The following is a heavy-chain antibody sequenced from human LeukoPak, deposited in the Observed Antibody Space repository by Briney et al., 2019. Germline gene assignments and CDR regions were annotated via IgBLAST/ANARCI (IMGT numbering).Heavy chain of an antibody. J-gene: IGHJ4*02. Sequence: GASVKVSCKASGSTFTNYGISWVRQAPGQGLEWMGWINPNSGGTNYAQKFQGRGTMTRDTSISTAYMELRRLRSDDTAVYYCARDAGERGSGSYLIAYWGQGTLVTVSS. V-gene: IGHV1-2*02. CDR2: INPNSGGT. CDR1: GSTFTNYG. D-gene: IGHD3-10*01. CDR3: ARDAGERGSGSYLIAY.